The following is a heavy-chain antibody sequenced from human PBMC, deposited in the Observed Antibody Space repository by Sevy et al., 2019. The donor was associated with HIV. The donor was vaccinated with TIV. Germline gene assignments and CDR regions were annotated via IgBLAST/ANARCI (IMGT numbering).Heavy chain of an antibody. CDR2: CSGSGGST. J-gene: IGHJ3*02. D-gene: IGHD6-19*01. V-gene: IGHV3-23*01. CDR3: AKDDRIAVAGLIAFDI. CDR1: GFTFSSYA. Sequence: GGSLRLSCAASGFTFSSYAMSWVRQAPGKGLEWVSDCSGSGGSTYYADSVKGRFTISRDNSKNTLYLQMNSLRAEDTAVYYCAKDDRIAVAGLIAFDIWGQGTMVTVSS.